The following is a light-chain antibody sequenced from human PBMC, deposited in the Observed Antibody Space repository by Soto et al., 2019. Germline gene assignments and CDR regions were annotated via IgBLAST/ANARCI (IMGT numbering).Light chain of an antibody. CDR2: DVT. CDR1: SSDVGKYNF. J-gene: IGLJ2*01. CDR3: TSYAGSSIPVV. Sequence: QSAQTQPTSASGSPGQSVTSSCTGASSDVGKYNFVSWYQQNPGKAPKLMIYDVTERPSGVPDRFSGSKSGNTASLTVSGLPAEDEADYYCTSYAGSSIPVVFGGGTKLTVL. V-gene: IGLV2-8*01.